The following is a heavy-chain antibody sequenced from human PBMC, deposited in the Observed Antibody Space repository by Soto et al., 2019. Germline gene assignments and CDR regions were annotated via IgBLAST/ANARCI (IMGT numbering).Heavy chain of an antibody. D-gene: IGHD1-26*01. J-gene: IGHJ4*02. CDR3: ARRYGGNFDY. V-gene: IGHV4-59*01. CDR2: IYYSGST. Sequence: SETLSLTCTVSGDSISSYNLAWIRQPPGKGLEWIGYIYYSGSTNYNPSLKSRVTISVDTSKNQFSLKLSSVTAADTAVYYCARRYGGNFDYWGQGTLVTVSS. CDR1: GDSISSYN.